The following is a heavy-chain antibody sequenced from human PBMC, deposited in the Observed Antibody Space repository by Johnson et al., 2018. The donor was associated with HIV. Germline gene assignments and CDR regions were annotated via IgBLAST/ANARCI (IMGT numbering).Heavy chain of an antibody. V-gene: IGHV3-30*03. CDR1: GFTFSSYA. J-gene: IGHJ3*02. CDR2: VSHDGSEK. Sequence: QVQLVESGGGGVQPGRSLRLSCAASGFTFSSYAMHWVRRAPGKGLEWLAVVSHDGSEKYHADSVKGRFTISRDNAKNTVYLQMNSLRAEDTAVYYCATISVIPSRVNDAFDIWGQGTMVTVSS. D-gene: IGHD3-16*02. CDR3: ATISVIPSRVNDAFDI.